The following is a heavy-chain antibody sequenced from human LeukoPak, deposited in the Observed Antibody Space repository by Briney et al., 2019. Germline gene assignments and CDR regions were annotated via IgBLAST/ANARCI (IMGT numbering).Heavy chain of an antibody. CDR1: GLTFSSYP. Sequence: PGGSLRLSCSASGLTFSSYPMHWVRQAPGRGLQYVSVISGNGVSTSYADSVKGRFTISRDNSKNTVYLQMTSLRAEDTAVYYCVGDGRDGYNIYFHHWGQGTLVTVSS. V-gene: IGHV3-64D*06. CDR2: ISGNGVST. J-gene: IGHJ1*01. CDR3: VGDGRDGYNIYFHH. D-gene: IGHD5-24*01.